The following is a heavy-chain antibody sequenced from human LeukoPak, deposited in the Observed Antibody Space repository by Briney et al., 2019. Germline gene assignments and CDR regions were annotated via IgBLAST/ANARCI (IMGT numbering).Heavy chain of an antibody. CDR2: VSGTGSTT. V-gene: IGHV3-23*01. Sequence: GGSLRLSCADSGFTFSSYAMNWVRQAPGKGLEWVSGVSGTGSTTYYADSVKGRFTISRDNSKNTLYLQMNSLRAEDTAVYYCAKGGSIAAGHFDYWGEATLVTVSS. J-gene: IGHJ4*02. CDR3: AKGGSIAAGHFDY. D-gene: IGHD6-13*01. CDR1: GFTFSSYA.